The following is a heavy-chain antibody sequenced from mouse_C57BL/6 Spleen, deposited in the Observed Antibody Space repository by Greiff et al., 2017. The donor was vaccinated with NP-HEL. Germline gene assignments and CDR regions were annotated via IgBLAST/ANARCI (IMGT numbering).Heavy chain of an antibody. D-gene: IGHD4-1*01. J-gene: IGHJ1*03. V-gene: IGHV14-4*01. CDR3: TTWEPDWYFDV. CDR1: GFNIKDDY. Sequence: EVQLQQSGAELVRPGASVKLSCTASGFNIKDDYMHWVKQRPEQGLEWIGWIDPENGDTEYASKFQGKATITADTSSNTAYLQLSSLTSEDTAVYYCTTWEPDWYFDVWGTGTTVTVSS. CDR2: IDPENGDT.